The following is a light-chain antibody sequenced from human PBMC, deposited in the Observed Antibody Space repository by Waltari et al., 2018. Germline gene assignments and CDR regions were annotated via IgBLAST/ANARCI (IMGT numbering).Light chain of an antibody. J-gene: IGKJ4*01. Sequence: EIVLTQSPATLSLSPGERATLSCRASQSVSTCLAWYQQKPGQSPRLLTYDVSFRATGIPIRFSGSGSETDFTLTISSLEPEDFAVYYCQQRRNWPTFGGGTKVEVK. CDR3: QQRRNWPT. CDR2: DVS. V-gene: IGKV3-11*01. CDR1: QSVSTC.